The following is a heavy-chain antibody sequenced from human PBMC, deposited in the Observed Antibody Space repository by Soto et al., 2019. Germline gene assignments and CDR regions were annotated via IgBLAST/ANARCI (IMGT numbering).Heavy chain of an antibody. CDR3: LIVPLGEGATDGMDV. V-gene: IGHV3-23*01. CDR2: ISGSGGST. J-gene: IGHJ6*02. Sequence: GGSLRLSCAASGFTFSSYAMSWVRQAPGKGLEWVSAISGSGGSTYYADSVKGRFTISRDNSKNTLYLQMNSLRAEDTAVYYCLIVPLGEGATDGMDVWGQGTTVTVSS. D-gene: IGHD3-16*01. CDR1: GFTFSSYA.